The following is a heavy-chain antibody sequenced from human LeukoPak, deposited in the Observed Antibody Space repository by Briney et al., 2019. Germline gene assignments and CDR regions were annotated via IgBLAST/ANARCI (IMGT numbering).Heavy chain of an antibody. CDR2: INHSGST. J-gene: IGHJ4*02. CDR1: GGSFSGYY. Sequence: SETLSLTCALSGGSFSGYYWSWIRQPPGKGLEWIGEINHSGSTNYNPSLKSRVTISVDTSKNQFPLKLSSVTAADTAVYYCASRYYDFWSGYESFDYWGQGTLVTVSS. CDR3: ASRYYDFWSGYESFDY. V-gene: IGHV4-34*01. D-gene: IGHD3-3*01.